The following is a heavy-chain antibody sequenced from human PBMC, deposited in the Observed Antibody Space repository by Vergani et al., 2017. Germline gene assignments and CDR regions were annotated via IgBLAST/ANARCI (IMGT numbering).Heavy chain of an antibody. CDR2: ISPGASTV. CDR1: GFKFSDHY. J-gene: IGHJ6*02. CDR3: AKNPGICTTRHYYAMDV. V-gene: IGHV3-11*01. D-gene: IGHD1-1*01. Sequence: LEESGGGSVKPGGSLRLSCAASGFKFSDHYMSWIRQAPGKGLEWVSHISPGASTVSYTDSVTGRFTIFRDNDNNSLTLDMTTLRVEDTAVYYCAKNPGICTTRHYYAMDVWCQERTVT.